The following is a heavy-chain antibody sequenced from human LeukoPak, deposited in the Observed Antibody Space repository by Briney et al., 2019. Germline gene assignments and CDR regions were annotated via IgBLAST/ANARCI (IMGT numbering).Heavy chain of an antibody. V-gene: IGHV1-69*04. CDR2: IRLLLGVA. Sequence: ASVKVSCKASGGSFNTYDIHWVRQAPGQGLEWMGMIRLLLGVADYAQMCEARLPITADKFTSTAFIDFNTPTSEDTAVYYCSRGFRDSDWNPLIWFDPWGQGTLVTVSS. D-gene: IGHD1-1*01. CDR1: GGSFNTYD. CDR3: SRGFRDSDWNPLIWFDP. J-gene: IGHJ5*02.